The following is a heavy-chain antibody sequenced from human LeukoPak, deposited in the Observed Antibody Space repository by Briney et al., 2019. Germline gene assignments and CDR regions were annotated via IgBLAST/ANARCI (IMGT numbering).Heavy chain of an antibody. CDR2: ISGSGGST. D-gene: IGHD3-10*01. V-gene: IGHV3-23*01. J-gene: IGHJ6*03. CDR3: AKASRYYYGSGGNMDV. CDR1: GFAFSSYG. Sequence: GGTLRLSCAASGFAFSSYGMSWVRQVPGKGLEWVSAISGSGGSTYYADSVKGRFTISRDNSKNTLYLQMNSLRAEDTAVYYCAKASRYYYGSGGNMDVWGKGTTVTISS.